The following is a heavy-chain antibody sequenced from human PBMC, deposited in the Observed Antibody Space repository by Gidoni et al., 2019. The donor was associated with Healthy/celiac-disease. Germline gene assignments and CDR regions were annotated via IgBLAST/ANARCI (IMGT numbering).Heavy chain of an antibody. J-gene: IGHJ5*02. D-gene: IGHD4-17*01. V-gene: IGHV4-34*01. CDR2: INHSGST. CDR3: ARGLDYGDYVGWFDP. CDR1: GGSFSGYY. Sequence: QVQLQQWGAGLLQPSETLSLTCAVSGGSFSGYYWSWIRQPPGKGLEWIGEINHSGSTNYNPSLKSRVTISVDTSKNQFSLKLSSVTAADTAVYYCARGLDYGDYVGWFDPWGQGTLVTVSS.